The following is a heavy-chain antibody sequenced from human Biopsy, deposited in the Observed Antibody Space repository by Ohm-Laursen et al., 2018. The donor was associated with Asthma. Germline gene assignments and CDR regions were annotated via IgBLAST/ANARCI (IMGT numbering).Heavy chain of an antibody. CDR1: GGSINIGDYY. J-gene: IGHJ5*02. CDR2: IYYSGST. CDR3: ARTTYGDDGFDP. V-gene: IGHV4-31*03. Sequence: SDTLSLTCTVSGGSINIGDYYWSWIRQHPVKGLEWIGYIYYSGSTYYNPSLKSRVSISLDTPKNQFSLSLTSVTAADTAVYYCARTTYGDDGFDPWGQGTLVTVSS. D-gene: IGHD4-17*01.